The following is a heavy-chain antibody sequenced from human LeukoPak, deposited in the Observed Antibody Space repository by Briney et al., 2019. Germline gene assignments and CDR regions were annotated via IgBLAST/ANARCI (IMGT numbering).Heavy chain of an antibody. D-gene: IGHD6-19*01. Sequence: PGGSLRLSCVASGFTFGPYGMHWVRQAPGKGLEWVAIIWPDGKTQYNVDSVKGRFTISRDNAKNSLYLQMNSLRAEDTAVYYCARDLLGIVAGPQYYFDYWGQGTLVTVSS. CDR1: GFTFGPYG. V-gene: IGHV3-33*01. CDR3: ARDLLGIVAGPQYYFDY. J-gene: IGHJ4*02. CDR2: IWPDGKTQ.